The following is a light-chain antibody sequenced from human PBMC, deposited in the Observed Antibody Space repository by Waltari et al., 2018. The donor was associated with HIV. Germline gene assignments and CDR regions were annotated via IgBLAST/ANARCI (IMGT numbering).Light chain of an antibody. CDR2: GAS. J-gene: IGKJ2*01. Sequence: ELVLTQSPGTLSLSPGERATLSCSASHTVSSSYLAWYQQKPGQAPRLLIYGASSRATGIPDRFSGSGSGTDFTLTISRLEPEDFAVYYCQQFGTSRYTFGRGTNLEIK. CDR3: QQFGTSRYT. CDR1: HTVSSSY. V-gene: IGKV3-20*01.